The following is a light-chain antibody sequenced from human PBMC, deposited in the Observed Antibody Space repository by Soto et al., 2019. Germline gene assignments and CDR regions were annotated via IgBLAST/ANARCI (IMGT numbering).Light chain of an antibody. V-gene: IGLV2-14*01. CDR1: SSDVGAYNF. Sequence: QSVLTKPASVSGSPGQSITISCTGTSSDVGAYNFVSWYQQHPATVPKLMIYHVNNRPSGVSDRFSGSKSGNTASLTISGLQAEDEADYYCYSYTTSSTYVFGTGTKVTVL. J-gene: IGLJ1*01. CDR2: HVN. CDR3: YSYTTSSTYV.